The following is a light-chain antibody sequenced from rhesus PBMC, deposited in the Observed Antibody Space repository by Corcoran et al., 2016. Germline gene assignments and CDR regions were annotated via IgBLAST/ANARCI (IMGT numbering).Light chain of an antibody. V-gene: IGKV1-74*01. CDR2: KAS. Sequence: DIQMTQSPSSLSASVGDRVTITCRTSENVNNYLNWNQQKTGKPPKLLIYKASTLQSGVPSRFSGSGSGTDYTFTISSLQSEDVATYYCQHNYGTPYSFGQGTKVEIK. J-gene: IGKJ2*01. CDR3: QHNYGTPYS. CDR1: ENVNNY.